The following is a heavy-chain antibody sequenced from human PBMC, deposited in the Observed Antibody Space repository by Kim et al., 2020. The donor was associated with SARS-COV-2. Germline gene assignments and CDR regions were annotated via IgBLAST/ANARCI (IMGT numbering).Heavy chain of an antibody. D-gene: IGHD3-10*01. CDR3: AGVSRGPGLFDP. V-gene: IGHV1-46*01. J-gene: IGHJ5*02. Sequence: SYAQKFQGRVTITRNTSTSTVYMELSRLRSEDTAVYYCAGVSRGPGLFDPWGQGTLVTVSS.